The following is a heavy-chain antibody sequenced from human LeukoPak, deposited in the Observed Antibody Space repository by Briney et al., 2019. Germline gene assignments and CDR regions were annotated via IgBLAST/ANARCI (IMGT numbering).Heavy chain of an antibody. D-gene: IGHD3-22*01. J-gene: IGHJ4*02. CDR1: GFTISRSS. Sequence: PGGPLRLSCAASGFTISRSSMHWVRQAPGKGLEYVSAISANGDNTYYANSVKGRFTISRDTSKNTLYLQMGSLRVEDMAVYYCARVGDRSGNGYSHWGQGTLVTVSS. CDR3: ARVGDRSGNGYSH. V-gene: IGHV3-64*01. CDR2: ISANGDNT.